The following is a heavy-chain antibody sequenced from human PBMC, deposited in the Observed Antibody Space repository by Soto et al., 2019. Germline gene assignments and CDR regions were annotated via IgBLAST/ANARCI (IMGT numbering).Heavy chain of an antibody. V-gene: IGHV3-30*18. J-gene: IGHJ4*02. Sequence: TGGSLRLSCAASGFNFSHYAMHWVRQAPGKGLEWVAVISYDGAYTYYADSVKGRFTISRDNSKNTLFLQMNSLRPGDAALYSCAKVINSGYDYLGIDIWGQGTSVTVSS. CDR1: GFNFSHYA. D-gene: IGHD5-12*01. CDR2: ISYDGAYT. CDR3: AKVINSGYDYLGIDI.